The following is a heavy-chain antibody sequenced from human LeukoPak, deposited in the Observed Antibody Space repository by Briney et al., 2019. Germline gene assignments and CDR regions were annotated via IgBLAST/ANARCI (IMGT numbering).Heavy chain of an antibody. J-gene: IGHJ4*02. CDR3: AKEGFMITFGGVIVD. D-gene: IGHD3-16*02. V-gene: IGHV3-30*18. Sequence: GRSLRLSCAASGFTFSSYGMHWVRQAPGKGLEWVAVISYDGSNKYYADSVKGRFTISRDNSKNTLYLQMNSLRAEDTAVYYCAKEGFMITFGGVIVDWGQGTLVTVSS. CDR1: GFTFSSYG. CDR2: ISYDGSNK.